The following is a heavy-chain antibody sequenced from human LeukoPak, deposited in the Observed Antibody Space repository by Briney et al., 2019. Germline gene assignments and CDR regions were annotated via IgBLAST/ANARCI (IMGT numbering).Heavy chain of an antibody. D-gene: IGHD4-17*01. CDR1: GFTFSSYS. Sequence: GGSLRLSCAASGFTFSSYSMNWVRQAPGKGLEWVSYISSSSSTIYYADSVKGRFTIPRDNAKNSLYLQMNSLRAEDTAVYYCAREDYGSDYWGQGTLVTVSS. V-gene: IGHV3-48*01. J-gene: IGHJ4*02. CDR2: ISSSSSTI. CDR3: AREDYGSDY.